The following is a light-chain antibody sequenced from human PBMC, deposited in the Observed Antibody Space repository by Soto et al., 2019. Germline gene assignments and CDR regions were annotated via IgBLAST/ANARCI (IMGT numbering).Light chain of an antibody. CDR3: LLYYGGAQV. V-gene: IGLV7-43*01. CDR2: STN. Sequence: QAVVTQEPSLTVSPGGTVTLTCASSTGAVTSGYYPNWFQQKPGQAPRALIYSTNKQHSWTPARFSGSLLGGKAALTLSGVQPEDEAEYYCLLYYGGAQVFGGGTQLTVL. J-gene: IGLJ3*02. CDR1: TGAVTSGYY.